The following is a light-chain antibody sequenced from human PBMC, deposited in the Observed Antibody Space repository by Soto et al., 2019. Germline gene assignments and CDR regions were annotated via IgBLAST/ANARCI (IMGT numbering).Light chain of an antibody. CDR1: SSDVGAYNF. Sequence: QSALTQPASVTGSPGQAITVSCTGTSSDVGAYNFVSWYQQSPGKAPKLIIFEVRDRPLGVSDRFSGSKSGNTASLTISGLQAEDEATYYCSSYRATGSLLIFGGGTKVTVL. V-gene: IGLV2-14*01. CDR2: EVR. CDR3: SSYRATGSLLI. J-gene: IGLJ2*01.